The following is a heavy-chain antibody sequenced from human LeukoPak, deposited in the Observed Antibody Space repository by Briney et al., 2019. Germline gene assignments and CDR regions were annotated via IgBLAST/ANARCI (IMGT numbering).Heavy chain of an antibody. CDR2: ISGSGGST. D-gene: IGHD2-2*01. J-gene: IGHJ6*02. Sequence: PGGSLRLSCAASGFTFSSYAMSWVRQAPGKGLEWVSAISGSGGSTYYADSVKGRFTISRDNSKNTLYLQMNSLRAKDTAVYYCAKEGAREYCSSTSCSLYYYYYGMDVWGQGTTVTVSS. V-gene: IGHV3-23*01. CDR3: AKEGAREYCSSTSCSLYYYYYGMDV. CDR1: GFTFSSYA.